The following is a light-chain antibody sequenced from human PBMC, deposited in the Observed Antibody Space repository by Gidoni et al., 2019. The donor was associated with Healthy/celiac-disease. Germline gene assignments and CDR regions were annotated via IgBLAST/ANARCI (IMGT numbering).Light chain of an antibody. J-gene: IGKJ2*01. V-gene: IGKV4-1*01. Sequence: DRFITESPYSLAVSLGERATINCKSSQRVLYSSNNKNYLAWYQQKPGQPPKLLIYWASTRESGVPDRFSGSGSGTDFTLTISSLQAEDVAVYYCQQYYSTSSIFGQGTKLEIK. CDR2: WAS. CDR1: QRVLYSSNNKNY. CDR3: QQYYSTSSI.